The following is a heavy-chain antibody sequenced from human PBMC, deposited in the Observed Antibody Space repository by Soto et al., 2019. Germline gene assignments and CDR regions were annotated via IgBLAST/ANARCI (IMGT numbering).Heavy chain of an antibody. Sequence: EVQLVESGGGLVQPGGSLRLSCAASGFTFSSYGMNWVRQAPGKGLEWVSYISSSTTIYYADSVKGRFTISRDNAKNSLYLQTNSLRDEDTAVYYCARSLVRNARFVYWGQGTLVTVSS. V-gene: IGHV3-48*02. J-gene: IGHJ4*02. CDR1: GFTFSSYG. D-gene: IGHD1-1*01. CDR2: ISSSTTI. CDR3: ARSLVRNARFVY.